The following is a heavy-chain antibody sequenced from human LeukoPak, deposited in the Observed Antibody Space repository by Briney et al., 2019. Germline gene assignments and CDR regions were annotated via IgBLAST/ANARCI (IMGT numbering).Heavy chain of an antibody. CDR2: INPNGGGT. D-gene: IGHD2-21*01. Sequence: ASVKVSCKASGYTFTDYNMHWVRQAPRQGLEWMGWINPNGGGTNFAQKFQGRVTMTRDTSIETVCMELSGLKFDDTAVYYCARYCGGDCYTYWGQGTLVTVSS. CDR3: ARYCGGDCYTY. CDR1: GYTFTDYN. J-gene: IGHJ4*02. V-gene: IGHV1-2*02.